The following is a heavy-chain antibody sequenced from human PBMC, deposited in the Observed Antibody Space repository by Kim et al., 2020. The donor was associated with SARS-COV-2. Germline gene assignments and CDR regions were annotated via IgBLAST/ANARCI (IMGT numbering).Heavy chain of an antibody. J-gene: IGHJ4*02. CDR1: GGSFSGYY. V-gene: IGHV4-34*01. D-gene: IGHD4-17*01. Sequence: SETLSLTCAVYGGSFSGYYWSWIRQPPGKGLEWIGEINHSGSTNYNPSLKSRVTISVDTSKNQFSLKLSSVTAADTAVYYCARDPGDYTEYYFDYWGQGT. CDR2: INHSGST. CDR3: ARDPGDYTEYYFDY.